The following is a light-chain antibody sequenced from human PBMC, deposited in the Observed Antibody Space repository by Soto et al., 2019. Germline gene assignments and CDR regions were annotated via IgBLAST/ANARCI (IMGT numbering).Light chain of an antibody. CDR1: HTVSGN. J-gene: IGKJ5*01. CDR3: QQYSKWPIT. V-gene: IGKV3-15*01. Sequence: EVVLTQSPGTLSLSPGERATLSCRTSHTVSGNYLAWYQQHPGQPPRLLIYGISTRATGIPARFSGSGSGTEFSLTISSLQSEDFAVYYCQQYSKWPITFGQGTRLEIK. CDR2: GIS.